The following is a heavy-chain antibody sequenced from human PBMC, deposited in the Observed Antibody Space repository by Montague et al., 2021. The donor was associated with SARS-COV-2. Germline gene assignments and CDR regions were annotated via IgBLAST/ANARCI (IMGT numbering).Heavy chain of an antibody. D-gene: IGHD2-8*01. J-gene: IGHJ6*02. V-gene: IGHV4-39*01. CDR1: GGSISSRSYY. CDR3: ARTSQYCTPTNCYLPNAMDV. CDR2: IYYSGST. Sequence: SETLSLTCTVSGGSISSRSYYWGWIRQPPGKGLEWIGSIYYSGSTYYNPSLKSRVTISVDTSKNQFSLKLTSVTAADTAVYYCARTSQYCTPTNCYLPNAMDVWGQGTTVTVSS.